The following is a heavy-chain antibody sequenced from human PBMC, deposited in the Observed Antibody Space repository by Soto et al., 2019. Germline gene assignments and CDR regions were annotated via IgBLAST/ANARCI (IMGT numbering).Heavy chain of an antibody. V-gene: IGHV4-34*01. D-gene: IGHD7-27*01. Sequence: QVQLQQWGAGLLKPSETLSLTCAVYGGSFSGYYWSWIRQPPGTGLDWIGEINLSGSTNYNPSLKRGVTIAVDTFKHQYSLKLSSVTAGDTAVYYCARGWGRISDYWGQGALVAVSS. J-gene: IGHJ4*02. CDR1: GGSFSGYY. CDR3: ARGWGRISDY. CDR2: INLSGST.